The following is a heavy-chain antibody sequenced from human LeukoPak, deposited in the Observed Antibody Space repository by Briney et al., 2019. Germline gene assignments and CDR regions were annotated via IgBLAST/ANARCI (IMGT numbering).Heavy chain of an antibody. J-gene: IGHJ4*02. D-gene: IGHD3-3*01. Sequence: NPSETLSLTCTVSGGSISSYYWSWIRQPPGKGLAWIGYIYYSGSTNYNPSLKNRVTISVDTSKNQFSLKLSSVTAADTAVYYCARGGYDFWSGYYTRYYFDYWGQGTLVTVSS. CDR3: ARGGYDFWSGYYTRYYFDY. V-gene: IGHV4-59*01. CDR2: IYYSGST. CDR1: GGSISSYY.